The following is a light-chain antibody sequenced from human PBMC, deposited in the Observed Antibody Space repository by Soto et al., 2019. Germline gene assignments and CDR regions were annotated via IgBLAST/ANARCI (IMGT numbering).Light chain of an antibody. V-gene: IGKV1-39*01. Sequence: DIQMTQSPSSLSASVGDRVTITCRASQSVSKYLNWYHQKPGKAPKLLIYAASSLHSGVTSRFSGSGSGTYFTLTISSLHPEDFASYYCKQSYTTPGTFGQGTMVEIK. CDR3: KQSYTTPGT. CDR1: QSVSKY. J-gene: IGKJ1*01. CDR2: AAS.